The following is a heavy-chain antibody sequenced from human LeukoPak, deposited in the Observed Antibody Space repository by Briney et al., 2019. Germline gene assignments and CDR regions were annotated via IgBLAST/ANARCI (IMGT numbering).Heavy chain of an antibody. V-gene: IGHV3-48*01. J-gene: IGHJ5*02. CDR3: ARDSSPGIAVVRVGPDWFDP. D-gene: IGHD6-19*01. Sequence: GGSLRLSCAASGFTFSSYSMNWVRQAPGKGLEWVSYISSSSSTIYYADSVKGRFTISRDNAKNSLYLQMNSLRAEDTAVYYCARDSSPGIAVVRVGPDWFDPWGQGTLVTVSS. CDR1: GFTFSSYS. CDR2: ISSSSSTI.